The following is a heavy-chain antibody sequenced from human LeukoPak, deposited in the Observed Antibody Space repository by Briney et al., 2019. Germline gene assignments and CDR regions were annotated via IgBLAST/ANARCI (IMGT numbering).Heavy chain of an antibody. CDR2: INTNTGNP. V-gene: IGHV7-4-1*02. Sequence: ASVKVSCKASGYTFTNYAMNWVRQAPGQGLEWMGWINTNTGNPTYALGFTGRFVLSLDTSVSTAYLQISSLKAEDTAVYYCARDPNHYYDSSGYYGDYWGQGTLVTVSS. J-gene: IGHJ4*02. D-gene: IGHD3-22*01. CDR1: GYTFTNYA. CDR3: ARDPNHYYDSSGYYGDY.